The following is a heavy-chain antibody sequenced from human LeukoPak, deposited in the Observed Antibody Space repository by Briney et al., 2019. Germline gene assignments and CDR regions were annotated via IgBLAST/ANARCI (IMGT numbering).Heavy chain of an antibody. J-gene: IGHJ4*02. CDR3: AREYSSSYHLDY. CDR2: IYYSGST. Sequence: LSLTCTVSGGSISSGDYYWSWIRQPPGKGLEWIGYIYYSGSTYYNPSLNSRVTISVDTSKNQFSLKLSSVTAADTAVYYCAREYSSSYHLDYWGQGTLVTVSS. V-gene: IGHV4-30-4*08. D-gene: IGHD6-6*01. CDR1: GGSISSGDYY.